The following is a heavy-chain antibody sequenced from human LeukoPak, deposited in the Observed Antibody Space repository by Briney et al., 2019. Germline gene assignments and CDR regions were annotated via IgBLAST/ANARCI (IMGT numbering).Heavy chain of an antibody. Sequence: TSETLSLTCTVSSDSISSSYWSWIRQPPGRGLEYIGYIYYTGSTNYNPSLKSRVTISVDTSKNQFSLKLSSVTAADTAVYYCARNTNLVGTTNNDAFDIWGQGTMVTVSS. CDR1: SDSISSSY. CDR3: ARNTNLVGTTNNDAFDI. V-gene: IGHV4-59*01. CDR2: IYYTGST. J-gene: IGHJ3*02. D-gene: IGHD1-7*01.